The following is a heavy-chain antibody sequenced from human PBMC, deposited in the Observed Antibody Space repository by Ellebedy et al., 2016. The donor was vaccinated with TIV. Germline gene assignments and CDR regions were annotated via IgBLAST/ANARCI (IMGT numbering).Heavy chain of an antibody. CDR2: INHSGST. Sequence: SETLSLTXAVYGGSFSGYYWSWIRQPPGKGLEWIGEINHSGSTNYNPSLKSRVTMSVDTSKNQFSLKLSSVTAADTAVYYCARGLSAAVAGINWFDPWGQGTLVTVSS. J-gene: IGHJ5*02. V-gene: IGHV4-34*01. CDR1: GGSFSGYY. D-gene: IGHD6-19*01. CDR3: ARGLSAAVAGINWFDP.